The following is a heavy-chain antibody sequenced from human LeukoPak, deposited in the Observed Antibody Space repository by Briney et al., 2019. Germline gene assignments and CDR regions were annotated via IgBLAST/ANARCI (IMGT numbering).Heavy chain of an antibody. CDR3: AREFSGILDY. Sequence: PGRSLRLSCAASGFTFSSYAMHRVPQAQGKGLVWVAVISYDGRNKYYTDSVKGRFTISRDNSKNTLYLQMNSLGAEDTAVYYCAREFSGILDYWGQGTLVTVSS. J-gene: IGHJ4*02. CDR2: ISYDGRNK. V-gene: IGHV3-30*04. CDR1: GFTFSSYA.